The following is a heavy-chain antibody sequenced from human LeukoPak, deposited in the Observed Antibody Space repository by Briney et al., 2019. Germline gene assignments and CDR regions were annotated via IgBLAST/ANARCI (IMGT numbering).Heavy chain of an antibody. D-gene: IGHD3-10*01. J-gene: IGHJ5*02. CDR3: ARNPHGSGSYPNWFDP. CDR1: GGSISSSSYY. V-gene: IGHV4-39*07. Sequence: SETLSLTCTVSGGSISSSSYYWGWIRQPPGKGLEGIGSIYYSGSTYYNPSLKSRVTISVDTSKNQFSLKLSSVTAADTAVYYCARNPHGSGSYPNWFDPWGQGTLVTVSS. CDR2: IYYSGST.